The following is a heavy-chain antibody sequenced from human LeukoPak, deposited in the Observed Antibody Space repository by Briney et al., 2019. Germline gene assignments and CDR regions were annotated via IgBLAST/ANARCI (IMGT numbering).Heavy chain of an antibody. CDR2: IYYSGST. Sequence: SETLSLTCTVSGGSISSYYWSWIRQPPGKGLEWIGYIYYSGSTNYNPSLKSRVTISVDTSKNQFSLKLSSVTAADTAVYYCARDAKGDLPALDIWGQGTMVTVSS. J-gene: IGHJ3*02. V-gene: IGHV4-59*01. CDR1: GGSISSYY. CDR3: ARDAKGDLPALDI.